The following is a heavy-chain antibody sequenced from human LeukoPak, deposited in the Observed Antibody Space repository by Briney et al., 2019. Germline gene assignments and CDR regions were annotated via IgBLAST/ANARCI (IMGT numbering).Heavy chain of an antibody. CDR3: AGGPVTETY. Sequence: RPSETLSLTCTVSGGSISSSTYYWGWIRQPPGKGLEWIGSIYYGGSTYCNPSLKSRVTISVDTSKNQFSLKLSSVTAADTAVYYCAGGPVTETYWGQGTLVTVSS. D-gene: IGHD4-17*01. CDR1: GGSISSSTYY. V-gene: IGHV4-39*07. CDR2: IYYGGST. J-gene: IGHJ4*02.